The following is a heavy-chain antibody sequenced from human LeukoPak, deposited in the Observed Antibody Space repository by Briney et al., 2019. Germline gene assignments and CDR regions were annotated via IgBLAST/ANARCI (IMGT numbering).Heavy chain of an antibody. CDR3: ARSGAPDPY. CDR1: GFTFSKYW. CDR2: IYSDGST. D-gene: IGHD1-26*01. J-gene: IGHJ3*01. Sequence: GGSLRLSCAASGFTFSKYWMHWVRQAPGKGLEWVSVIYSDGSTIYGDSVKGRFTMSRDNSKNTLYLQMNSLRAEDTAVYYCARSGAPDPYWGQGTMVTVSS. V-gene: IGHV3-53*01.